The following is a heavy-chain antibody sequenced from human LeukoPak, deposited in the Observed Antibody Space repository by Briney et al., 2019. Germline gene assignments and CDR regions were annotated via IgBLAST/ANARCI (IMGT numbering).Heavy chain of an antibody. Sequence: GGSLRLSCAACGFTFSTYAMSWVRQAPGKGLEWVSTISGSGVSTYYADSVKGRFSISRDNSKSTLYLQMNSLRAEDTAMYYSAKDLLVGGSSGWYGSDYWGQGTLVTVSS. CDR3: AKDLLVGGSSGWYGSDY. D-gene: IGHD6-19*01. J-gene: IGHJ4*02. CDR1: GFTFSTYA. CDR2: ISGSGVST. V-gene: IGHV3-23*01.